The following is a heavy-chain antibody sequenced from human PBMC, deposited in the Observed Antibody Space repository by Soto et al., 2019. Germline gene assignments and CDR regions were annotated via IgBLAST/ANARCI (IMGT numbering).Heavy chain of an antibody. D-gene: IGHD5-18*01. J-gene: IGHJ4*02. CDR3: AALPMRRGYSYGYRDY. CDR1: GFTFTSSA. CDR2: IVVGSGNT. V-gene: IGHV1-58*02. Sequence: QMQLVQSGPEVKKPGTSVKVSCKASGFTFTSSAMQWVRQARGQRLEWIGWIVVGSGNTNYAQKFQERVTITRDMSTSTSYMELSSLRSEDTAVYYCAALPMRRGYSYGYRDYWGQGTLVTVSS.